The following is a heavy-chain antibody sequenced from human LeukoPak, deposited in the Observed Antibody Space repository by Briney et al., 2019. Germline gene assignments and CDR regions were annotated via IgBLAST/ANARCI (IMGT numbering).Heavy chain of an antibody. CDR1: GFTFSSYS. CDR3: ARAIAAEFNYFDY. Sequence: GSLRLSCAASGFTFSSYSMNWVRQAPGKGLEWVSSISSSSSYIYYADSVKGRFTISRDNAKNSLYLQMNSLRAEDTAVYYCARAIAAEFNYFDYWGQGTLVTVSS. J-gene: IGHJ4*02. D-gene: IGHD6-25*01. V-gene: IGHV3-21*01. CDR2: ISSSSSYI.